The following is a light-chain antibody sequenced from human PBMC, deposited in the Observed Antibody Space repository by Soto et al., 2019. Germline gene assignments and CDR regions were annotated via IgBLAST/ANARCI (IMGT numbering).Light chain of an antibody. CDR1: QGISKY. Sequence: DVEMTQSPSSLSASVGDRVTITCRASQGISKYLAWYQQKPGKVPRLLIYVASTLHSGVPSRFSGSGSGTDFILTSSSLQPEDVANYYCQKYDSAPWTFGPGTKVEIK. CDR3: QKYDSAPWT. CDR2: VAS. J-gene: IGKJ1*01. V-gene: IGKV1-27*01.